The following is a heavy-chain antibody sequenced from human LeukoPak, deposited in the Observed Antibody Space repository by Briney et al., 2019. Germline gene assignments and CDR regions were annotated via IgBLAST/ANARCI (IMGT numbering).Heavy chain of an antibody. CDR1: GFTFSSYD. V-gene: IGHV3-30*18. J-gene: IGHJ4*02. D-gene: IGHD3-3*01. CDR2: ISYDGSNK. Sequence: PGGSLRLSCAASGFTFSSYDMHWVRQAPVKGLEWVAVISYDGSNKYYADSVKGRFTISRDNSKNTLYLQMNSLRAEDTAVYYCAKALDFWSGYSNYWGQGTLVTVSS. CDR3: AKALDFWSGYSNY.